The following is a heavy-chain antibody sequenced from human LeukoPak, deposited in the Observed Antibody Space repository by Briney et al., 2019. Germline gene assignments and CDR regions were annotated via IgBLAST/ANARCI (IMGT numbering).Heavy chain of an antibody. Sequence: ASVKVSCKASGYTFTGYYMHWVRQAPGQGLEWMGWIDPNSGGTNYAQKFQGRVTMTRDTSISTAYMELSRLRSDDTAVYYCARGRITIFGVVTKEKHDAFDIWGQGTMVTVSS. D-gene: IGHD3-3*01. J-gene: IGHJ3*02. CDR3: ARGRITIFGVVTKEKHDAFDI. CDR2: IDPNSGGT. V-gene: IGHV1-2*02. CDR1: GYTFTGYY.